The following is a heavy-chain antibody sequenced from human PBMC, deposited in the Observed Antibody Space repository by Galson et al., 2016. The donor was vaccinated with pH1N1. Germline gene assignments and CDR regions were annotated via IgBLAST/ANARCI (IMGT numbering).Heavy chain of an antibody. V-gene: IGHV1-69*05. CDR1: GGTFTFYA. J-gene: IGHJ4*02. Sequence: SVKVSCKASGGTFTFYAFTWVRQAPGQGLEWMGGTIPVFGVPTYAQKFQGRVTITTDDSTRTAYMELRSLRSEDTAVYYCATRRGKDYSDRGGYLAYWGQGTLVTVSS. CDR3: ATRRGKDYSDRGGYLAY. CDR2: TIPVFGVP. D-gene: IGHD3-22*01.